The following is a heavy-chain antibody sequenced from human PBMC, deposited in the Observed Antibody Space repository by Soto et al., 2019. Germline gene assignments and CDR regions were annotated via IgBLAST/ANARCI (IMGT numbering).Heavy chain of an antibody. CDR2: IWYDGSNK. Sequence: GGSLRLSCAASGFTFSSYGMHWVRQAPGKGLEWVAVIWYDGSNKYYADSVKGRFTISRDNSKNTLYLQMNSLRAEDTAVYYCARDQVKTYYDFWSGYYLDYGMDVWGQGATVTVSS. D-gene: IGHD3-3*01. V-gene: IGHV3-33*01. CDR1: GFTFSSYG. J-gene: IGHJ6*02. CDR3: ARDQVKTYYDFWSGYYLDYGMDV.